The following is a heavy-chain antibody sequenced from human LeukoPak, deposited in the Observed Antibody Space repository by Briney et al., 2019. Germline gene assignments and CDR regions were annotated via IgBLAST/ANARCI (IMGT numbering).Heavy chain of an antibody. D-gene: IGHD3-22*01. CDR3: ARRRYYDSSGYLD. J-gene: IGHJ1*01. V-gene: IGHV4-39*01. Sequence: SETLSHTCTVFGDSLSRSDSYWDWIRQPPGKALEWIGTVYYSGRTYYSPSLESRVTISVDPSKNQFSLKLRSLTAADTALYFCARRRYYDSSGYLDWGQGTLVTVSS. CDR2: VYYSGRT. CDR1: GDSLSRSDSY.